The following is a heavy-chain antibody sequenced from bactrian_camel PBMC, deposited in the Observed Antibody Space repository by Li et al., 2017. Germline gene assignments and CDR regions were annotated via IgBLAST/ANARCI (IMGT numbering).Heavy chain of an antibody. CDR2: INIRGGNT. D-gene: IGHD4*01. V-gene: IGHV3S25*01. J-gene: IGHJ4*01. CDR3: AKWTRIASMND. CDR1: GFTFTSYW. Sequence: VESGGSLRLSCAASGFTFTSYWMNWVRQAPGKGLEWVSTINIRGGNTYVADSVKGRFTISRDLAKATVSLQMNGLKPEDTALYYCAKWTRIASMNDWGQGTQVTVS.